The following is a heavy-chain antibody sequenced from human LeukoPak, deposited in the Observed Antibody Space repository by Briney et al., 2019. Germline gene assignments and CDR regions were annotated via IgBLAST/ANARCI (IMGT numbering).Heavy chain of an antibody. V-gene: IGHV4-61*02. D-gene: IGHD3-3*01. J-gene: IGHJ3*02. CDR3: ARGPEWLDAFDI. CDR2: IYTSGST. Sequence: PSETLSLTCTVSGGSISSGSYYWSWIRQPAGKGLEWIGRIYTSGSTNYNPSLKSRVTISVDTSKNQFSLKLSSVTAADTAVYYCARGPEWLDAFDIWGQGTMVTVSS. CDR1: GGSISSGSYY.